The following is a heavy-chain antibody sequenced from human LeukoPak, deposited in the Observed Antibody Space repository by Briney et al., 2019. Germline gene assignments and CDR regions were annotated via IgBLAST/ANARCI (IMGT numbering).Heavy chain of an antibody. CDR3: AKRYYASYGMDV. CDR1: GFTFSDSW. J-gene: IGHJ6*02. V-gene: IGHV3-74*01. D-gene: IGHD3-10*01. Sequence: GGSLRLSCAASGFTFSDSWMYWVRQAPGTGLRWIANINTYETPTYADFVKGRFTISRDNSKNTLYLQMNSLRAEDTAVYYCAKRYYASYGMDVWGQGTTVTVSS. CDR2: INTYETP.